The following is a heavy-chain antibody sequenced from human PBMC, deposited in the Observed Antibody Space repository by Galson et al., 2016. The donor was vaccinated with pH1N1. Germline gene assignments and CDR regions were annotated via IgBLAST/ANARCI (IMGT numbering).Heavy chain of an antibody. CDR3: AKGYYYGDYLDYYYFYNMDV. Sequence: SLRLSCAASGFTFSSYAMSWVRQAPGKGLEWVSTISGRGVTTYYADSVKGRFTISRDNSKNTLYLQMNSLRAEDAAVYYCAKGYYYGDYLDYYYFYNMDVWGQGTT. D-gene: IGHD4-17*01. CDR1: GFTFSSYA. CDR2: ISGRGVTT. V-gene: IGHV3-23*01. J-gene: IGHJ6*02.